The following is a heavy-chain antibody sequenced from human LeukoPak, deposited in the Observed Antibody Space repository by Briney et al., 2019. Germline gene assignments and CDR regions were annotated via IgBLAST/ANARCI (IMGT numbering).Heavy chain of an antibody. CDR3: VKSNNLGGDY. V-gene: IGHV3-23*01. J-gene: IGHJ4*02. CDR1: RFTFRGYV. CDR2: ISGSGERS. D-gene: IGHD1/OR15-1a*01. Sequence: GGSLRLSCAASRFTFRGYVMTWVRQAPGKGLEWVSGISGSGERSFYADSVKGRFTISRDSSKNTVYLQMNNLRAEDTAVYYCVKSNNLGGDYWGQGTLVTVSS.